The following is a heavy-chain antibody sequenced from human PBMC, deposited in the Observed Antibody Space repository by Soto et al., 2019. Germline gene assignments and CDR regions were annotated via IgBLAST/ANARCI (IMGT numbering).Heavy chain of an antibody. J-gene: IGHJ5*02. D-gene: IGHD3-3*01. CDR3: ARHGDFWSGSQGYNWFDP. CDR1: GGSLISSIYY. CDR2: TYYSGSA. V-gene: IGHV4-39*01. Sequence: KTSETLSLTCTVSGGSLISSIYYWGWIRQPPGKGLEWIGSTYYSGSANYNPSLKSRVTISVDTSRNQFSLELSSLTAADTAVYYCARHGDFWSGSQGYNWFDPWGQGTLVTVSS.